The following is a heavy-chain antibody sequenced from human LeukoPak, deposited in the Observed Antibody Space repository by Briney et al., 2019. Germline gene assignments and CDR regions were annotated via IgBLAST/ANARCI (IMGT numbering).Heavy chain of an antibody. V-gene: IGHV3-30-3*01. CDR1: GFTFSNYA. D-gene: IGHD6-19*01. CDR2: ISYDGSNK. CDR3: EAEAHTSGSDFDY. Sequence: PGGCRRLSCAASGFTFSNYAMHWVRQAPGKGLEWVAFISYDGSNKYYADSVKGRFTISRDNSKNTLYLQMNSLRPEDTAVYYCEAEAHTSGSDFDYWGQETLVTVSS. J-gene: IGHJ4*02.